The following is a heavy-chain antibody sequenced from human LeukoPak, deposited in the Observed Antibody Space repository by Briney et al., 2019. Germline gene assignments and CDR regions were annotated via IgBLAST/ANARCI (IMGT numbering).Heavy chain of an antibody. CDR1: GDSLGIYK. CDR3: ARGGNYWPQWWFDP. J-gene: IGHJ5*02. Sequence: SETLSLTCSVSGDSLGIYKWSWIRQPPGKGLEWIAHISSSGSAIYNPSLKSRVTMSLDASKNQFSLELNSVTPADTAVYYCARGGNYWPQWWFDPWGRGTLVSVSS. D-gene: IGHD1-26*01. V-gene: IGHV4-59*01. CDR2: ISSSGSA.